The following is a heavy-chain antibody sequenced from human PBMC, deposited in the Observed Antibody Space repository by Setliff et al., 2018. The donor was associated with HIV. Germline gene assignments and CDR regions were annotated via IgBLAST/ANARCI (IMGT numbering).Heavy chain of an antibody. V-gene: IGHV3-15*01. CDR2: IKSKTDGGTA. CDR1: GFTFNSAW. J-gene: IGHJ3*02. D-gene: IGHD3-3*01. CDR3: ARSAVVVPADYNFWSGYPTAHAFDI. Sequence: GGSLRLSCVASGFTFNSAWMTWVRQAPGKGLEWVGRIKSKTDGGTADYAAPVKGRFTISRDDSKNTLYLQMNSLKTEDTAIYYCARSAVVVPADYNFWSGYPTAHAFDIWGQGTMVTVSS.